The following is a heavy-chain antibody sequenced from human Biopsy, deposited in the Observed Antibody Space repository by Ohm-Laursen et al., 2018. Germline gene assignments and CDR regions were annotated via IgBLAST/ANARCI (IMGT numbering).Heavy chain of an antibody. CDR1: GFTFGDAW. Sequence: SLRLSCTASGFTFGDAWMSWIRQAPGKGLEWVGRIKSNFDGETTDYAASVKGRFIISRDDSKSTLFLQMNSLKVEDTGVYFCSTGGGDFYYNGMDVWGQGTTVTVSS. J-gene: IGHJ6*02. V-gene: IGHV3-15*01. CDR2: IKSNFDGETT. D-gene: IGHD3-16*01. CDR3: STGGGDFYYNGMDV.